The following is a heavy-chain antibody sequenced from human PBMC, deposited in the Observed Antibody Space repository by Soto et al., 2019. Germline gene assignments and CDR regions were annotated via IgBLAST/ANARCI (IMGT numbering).Heavy chain of an antibody. CDR2: IYYSGST. J-gene: IGHJ4*02. Sequence: PSETLSLTCTVSGGSINTPGFYWTWIRQPPGKGLEWIASIYYSGSTYYNPSLQSRVTISVDTSKNQFSLKLGSVTAADTAIYYCARRTGSRFDHWGPGNLVTVSS. V-gene: IGHV4-39*01. D-gene: IGHD6-19*01. CDR1: GGSINTPGFY. CDR3: ARRTGSRFDH.